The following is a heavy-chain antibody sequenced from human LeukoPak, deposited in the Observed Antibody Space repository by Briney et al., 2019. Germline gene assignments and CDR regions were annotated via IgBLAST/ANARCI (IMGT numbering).Heavy chain of an antibody. D-gene: IGHD3-3*01. CDR1: GCGFSINA. Sequence: SVKLSFTGSGCGFSINAISWLRQAPGPGLEWMGRIIPILGIANLPQKFQGRETITADKSTSTACMELSRLRSEDTAVYCCARALRLHPGYCDYWGKGTLDSVST. J-gene: IGHJ4*02. CDR2: IIPILGIA. V-gene: IGHV1-69*04. CDR3: ARALRLHPGYCDY.